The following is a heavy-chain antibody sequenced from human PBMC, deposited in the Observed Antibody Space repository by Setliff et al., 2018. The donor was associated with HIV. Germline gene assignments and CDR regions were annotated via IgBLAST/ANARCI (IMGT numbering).Heavy chain of an antibody. CDR2: IFHSEST. J-gene: IGHJ4*02. V-gene: IGHV4-38-2*02. CDR3: ARMVSDYIGHSDY. D-gene: IGHD3-16*01. Sequence: SETLSLTCTVSGYSISSGYYWGFIRQPPGKGLEWIGSIFHSESTSYNPSLRSRVTISGDRSKNQFSLKLTSVTASDTAVYYCARMVSDYIGHSDYWGQGTLVTVSS. CDR1: GYSISSGYY.